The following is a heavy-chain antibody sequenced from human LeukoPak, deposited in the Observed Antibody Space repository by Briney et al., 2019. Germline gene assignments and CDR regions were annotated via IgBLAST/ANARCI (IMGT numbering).Heavy chain of an antibody. D-gene: IGHD3-22*01. Sequence: SETLSLTCTVSGGSVSSGSYYWSWIRQPPGKGLEWIGYIYYSGSTNYNPSLKSRVTISVDTSKNQFSLKPSSVTAADTAVYYCARMLDSSGYPFDYWGQGTLVTVSS. J-gene: IGHJ4*02. CDR2: IYYSGST. CDR1: GGSVSSGSYY. V-gene: IGHV4-61*01. CDR3: ARMLDSSGYPFDY.